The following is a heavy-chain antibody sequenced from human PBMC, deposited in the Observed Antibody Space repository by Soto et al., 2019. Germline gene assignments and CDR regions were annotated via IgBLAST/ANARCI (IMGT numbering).Heavy chain of an antibody. D-gene: IGHD3-22*01. CDR3: VRAAGTMIVVVIGETNPQGALVN. CDR1: GGSITSSNW. V-gene: IGHV4-4*02. Sequence: QVQLQESGPGLVKPSGTLSLTCAVSGGSITSSNWWSWVRQPPGKGLEWIGEIYHSGGTNYNPSLKTPVTISVDKSKSQFSLRLTSVTAADTAVYYCVRAAGTMIVVVIGETNPQGALVNWGQGTLVTVSS. CDR2: IYHSGGT. J-gene: IGHJ4*02.